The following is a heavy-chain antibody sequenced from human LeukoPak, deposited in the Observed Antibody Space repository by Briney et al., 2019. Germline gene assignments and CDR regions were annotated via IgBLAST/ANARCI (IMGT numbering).Heavy chain of an antibody. Sequence: SETLSLTCAVSGVPFSNYYWSWVRQSPRQGLERIGEINHSGYTSYNPSLKSRVTMSIDTSKNQFSLMLTSVTAADTGVYYCTRAVAGHPDWGQGTLVTVPS. CDR3: TRAVAGHPD. D-gene: IGHD6-19*01. J-gene: IGHJ4*02. CDR2: INHSGYT. CDR1: GVPFSNYY. V-gene: IGHV4-34*01.